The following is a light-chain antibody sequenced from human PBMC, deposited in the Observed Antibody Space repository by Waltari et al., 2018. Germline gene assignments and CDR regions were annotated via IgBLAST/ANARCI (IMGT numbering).Light chain of an antibody. CDR1: TGHSDFA. Sequence: QPVLTQSPSASASLGASVKLTCTLSTGHSDFAIAWHQQQPERGPRYLMKLNSDGSHTKGDEIPDRFSVSSSGAERYLTISSLQSEDEAAYYCQTWGSGIVTFGGGTQLTVL. V-gene: IGLV4-69*01. CDR3: QTWGSGIVT. CDR2: LNSDGSH. J-gene: IGLJ2*01.